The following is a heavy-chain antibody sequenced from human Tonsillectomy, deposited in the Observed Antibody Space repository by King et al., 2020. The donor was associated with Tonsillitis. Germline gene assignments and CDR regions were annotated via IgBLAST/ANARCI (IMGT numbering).Heavy chain of an antibody. D-gene: IGHD5-18*01. J-gene: IGHJ4*02. CDR2: INHSGST. Sequence: VQLQQWGAGLLKPSETLSLTCAVYGGSFSGYYWSWIRQPPGEGLEWIGEINHSGSTNYNPSLKSRVTISVDTSKNQFSLKLSSVTAADTAVYYCARGGRYSYGFGYWGQGTLVTVSS. V-gene: IGHV4-34*01. CDR1: GGSFSGYY. CDR3: ARGGRYSYGFGY.